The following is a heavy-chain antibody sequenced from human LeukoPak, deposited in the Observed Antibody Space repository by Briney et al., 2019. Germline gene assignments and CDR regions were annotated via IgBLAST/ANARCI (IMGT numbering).Heavy chain of an antibody. Sequence: SQTLSLTCALSGDSVSSNSAAWNWLRQSPSRGLEWLGRTYYRSKWNDDYAVSVQSRITINPDTSKNQFSLQLSSVTPEDTAVYYCARGRPSYYGMDVWGQGTTVTVSS. V-gene: IGHV6-1*01. CDR1: GDSVSSNSAA. CDR3: ARGRPSYYGMDV. J-gene: IGHJ6*02. CDR2: TYYRSKWND.